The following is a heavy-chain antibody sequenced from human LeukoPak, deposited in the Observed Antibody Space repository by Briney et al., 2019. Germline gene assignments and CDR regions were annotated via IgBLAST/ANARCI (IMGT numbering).Heavy chain of an antibody. J-gene: IGHJ4*02. Sequence: GGSLRLSCAASGFTFSSYWMSWVRQAPGKGLEWVANIKKDGSEKYYVDSVKGRFTISRDNSKNTLYLQMNSLRAEDTAVYYCARVVSGSYYTDYWGQGTLVTVSS. V-gene: IGHV3-7*01. CDR2: IKKDGSEK. CDR1: GFTFSSYW. D-gene: IGHD1-26*01. CDR3: ARVVSGSYYTDY.